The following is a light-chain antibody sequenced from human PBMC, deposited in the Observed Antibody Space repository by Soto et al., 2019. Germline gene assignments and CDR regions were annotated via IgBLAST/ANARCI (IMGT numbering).Light chain of an antibody. Sequence: QSVLTQPRSVSGSPGQSVTISCTGTSSDVGGYNYVSWYQQHPGKAPKLIISDVSKRPSGVPDRFSGSKSGNTASLTISGLQAEDEADYYCCSYAGSYTFEVFGGGTKVTVL. CDR2: DVS. CDR1: SSDVGGYNY. V-gene: IGLV2-11*01. J-gene: IGLJ2*01. CDR3: CSYAGSYTFEV.